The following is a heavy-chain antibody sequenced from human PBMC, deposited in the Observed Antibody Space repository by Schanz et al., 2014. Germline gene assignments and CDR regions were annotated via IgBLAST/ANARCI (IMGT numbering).Heavy chain of an antibody. J-gene: IGHJ4*02. Sequence: QVQMVESGGGVVQPGRSLRLSCAASGFAFSVYGMHWVRQAPGKGLEWVAVISNDGSIKYYADSVEGRFTISRDNSRNTLYLQMNSLRTEDTAVYYCASPSGYSDYGTYFDFWGQGTLVTVSS. CDR3: ASPSGYSDYGTYFDF. D-gene: IGHD5-12*01. CDR2: ISNDGSIK. V-gene: IGHV3-30*19. CDR1: GFAFSVYG.